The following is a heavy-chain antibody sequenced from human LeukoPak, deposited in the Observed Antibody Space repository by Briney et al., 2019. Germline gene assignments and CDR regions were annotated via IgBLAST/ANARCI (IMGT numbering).Heavy chain of an antibody. CDR1: GGTFSSYA. CDR3: ARGGNTAMAHYYYYMDV. D-gene: IGHD5-18*01. Sequence: GASVKVSCKASGGTFSSYAISWVRQAPGQGLEWMGGIIPIFGTANYAQKFQGRVTITTDESTSTAYMELSSLRSEDTAVYYCARGGNTAMAHYYYYMDVWGKGTTVTASS. V-gene: IGHV1-69*05. CDR2: IIPIFGTA. J-gene: IGHJ6*03.